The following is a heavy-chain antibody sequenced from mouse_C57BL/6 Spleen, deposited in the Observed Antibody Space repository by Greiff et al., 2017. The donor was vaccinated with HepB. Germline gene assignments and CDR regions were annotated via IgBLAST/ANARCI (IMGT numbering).Heavy chain of an antibody. CDR2: INYDGSST. V-gene: IGHV5-16*01. CDR3: ARDAGYYDAMDY. D-gene: IGHD2-2*01. Sequence: EVQLQESEGGLVQPGSSMKLSCTASGFTFSDYYMAWVRQVPEKGLEWVANINYDGSSTYYLDSLKSRFIISRDNAKNILYLQMSSLKSEDTATYYCARDAGYYDAMDYWGQGTSVTVSS. CDR1: GFTFSDYY. J-gene: IGHJ4*01.